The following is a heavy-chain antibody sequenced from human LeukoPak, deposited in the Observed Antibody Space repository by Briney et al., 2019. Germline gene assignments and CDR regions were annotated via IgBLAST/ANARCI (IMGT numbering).Heavy chain of an antibody. J-gene: IGHJ6*03. CDR3: ARVRCSGGSCPYYYYYYYMDV. D-gene: IGHD2-15*01. Sequence: SETLSLTCTVSGGSISSGNYYWSWIRQPAGKGLEWIGRIHTSGSTNYNPSLKSRVTISVDTSKNQFSLKLRFVTAADTAVYYCARVRCSGGSCPYYYYYYYMDVWGKGTTVTVSS. V-gene: IGHV4-61*02. CDR2: IHTSGST. CDR1: GGSISSGNYY.